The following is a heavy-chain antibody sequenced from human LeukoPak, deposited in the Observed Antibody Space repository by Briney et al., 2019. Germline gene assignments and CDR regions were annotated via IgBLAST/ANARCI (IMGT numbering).Heavy chain of an antibody. CDR3: ARTVGYSYGYPYYFGF. CDR2: VKQDGSEK. J-gene: IGHJ4*02. CDR1: GFIFGDYW. Sequence: PGGSLRLSCAASGFIFGDYWMTWVRQAPGKGLEWVANVKQDGSEKNYVDSVKGRFSISRDNAKNSLFLQMNSLRAGDTAVYYCARTVGYSYGYPYYFGFWGQGTLVTVSS. D-gene: IGHD5-18*01. V-gene: IGHV3-7*01.